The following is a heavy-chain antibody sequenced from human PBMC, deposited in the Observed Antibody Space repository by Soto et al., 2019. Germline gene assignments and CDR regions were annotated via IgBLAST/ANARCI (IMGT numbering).Heavy chain of an antibody. D-gene: IGHD1-26*01. CDR3: GRGRSGQIVVFY. CDR1: GYTFTGHY. Sequence: DSGKVSCEASGYTFTGHYIHWVRQAPEQGPEWMGGIGPESGATRYAQRFQGRVTMTRDMSITTVYMELNNLSPDDTAVYYCGRGRSGQIVVFYWGQGTPVTVSS. J-gene: IGHJ4*02. CDR2: IGPESGAT. V-gene: IGHV1-2*02.